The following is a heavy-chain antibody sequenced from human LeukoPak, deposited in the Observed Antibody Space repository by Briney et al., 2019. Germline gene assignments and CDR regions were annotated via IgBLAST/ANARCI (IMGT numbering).Heavy chain of an antibody. J-gene: IGHJ6*04. Sequence: GGSLRLSCVASGLSFSDYYMNWIRQTPEKGLEWLSYISGRGNSIYYADSVKGRFTISRDNAKSSLFLQMHSLRVEDTAVYYCARGHYYGMDVWGKGTTVTISS. CDR3: ARGHYYGMDV. CDR2: ISGRGNSI. CDR1: GLSFSDYY. V-gene: IGHV3-11*01.